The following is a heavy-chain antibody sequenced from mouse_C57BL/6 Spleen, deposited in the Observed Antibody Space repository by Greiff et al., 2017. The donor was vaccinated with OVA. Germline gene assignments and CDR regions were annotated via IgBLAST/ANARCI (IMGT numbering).Heavy chain of an antibody. Sequence: DVHLVESGGGLVKPGGSLKLSCAASGFTFSSYAMSWVRQTPEKRLEWVATISDGGSYTYYPDNVKGRFTISRDNAKNNLYLQMSHLKSEDTAMYYCARAGYSNFYAMDYWGQGTSVTVSS. V-gene: IGHV5-4*01. D-gene: IGHD2-5*01. CDR3: ARAGYSNFYAMDY. CDR2: ISDGGSYT. CDR1: GFTFSSYA. J-gene: IGHJ4*01.